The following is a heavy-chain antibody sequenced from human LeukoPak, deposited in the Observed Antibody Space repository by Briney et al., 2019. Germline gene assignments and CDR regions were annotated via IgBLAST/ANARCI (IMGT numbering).Heavy chain of an antibody. D-gene: IGHD6-6*01. V-gene: IGHV3-30-3*01. J-gene: IGHJ6*03. Sequence: GGSLRLSCAASGFTFSSYAMHWVRQAPGKGLEWVAVISYDGSNKYYADSVKGRFTISRDNSKNTLYLQMNSLRAEDTAVYYCAARSQLALLYMDVWGKGTTVTVSS. CDR3: AARSQLALLYMDV. CDR1: GFTFSSYA. CDR2: ISYDGSNK.